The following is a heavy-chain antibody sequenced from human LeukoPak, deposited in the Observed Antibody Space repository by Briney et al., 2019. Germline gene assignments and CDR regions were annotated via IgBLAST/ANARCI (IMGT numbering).Heavy chain of an antibody. J-gene: IGHJ3*02. CDR3: AKASGDILTIDAFDI. Sequence: GGSLRLSCAASGFTFSSYAMTWVRQAPGEGLEWVAFIRYDGSNKYYADSVKGRFTISRDNSKNTLYLQMNSLRAEDTAVYYCAKASGDILTIDAFDIWGQGTMVTVSS. CDR1: GFTFSSYA. CDR2: IRYDGSNK. V-gene: IGHV3-30*02. D-gene: IGHD3-9*01.